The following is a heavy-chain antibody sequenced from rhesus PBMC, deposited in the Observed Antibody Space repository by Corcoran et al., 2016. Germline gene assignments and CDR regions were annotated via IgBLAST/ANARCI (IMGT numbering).Heavy chain of an antibody. CDR1: GYSISSGYG. V-gene: IGHV4-127*01. CDR3: ARVRIAAGLYFDY. D-gene: IGHD6-13*01. Sequence: QVQLQESGPGLVKPSETLSLTCAVSGYSISSGYGWGWIRQPPGKGLEWLGQIYGGSGSTYYNPSLKSRVTVSKDTSKNQFSLKLSSVTAADTAVYYCARVRIAAGLYFDYWGQGVLVTVSS. J-gene: IGHJ4*01. CDR2: IYGGSGST.